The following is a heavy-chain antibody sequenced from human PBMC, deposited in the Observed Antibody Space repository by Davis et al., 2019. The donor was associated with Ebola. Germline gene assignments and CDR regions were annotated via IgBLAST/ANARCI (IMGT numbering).Heavy chain of an antibody. J-gene: IGHJ6*02. CDR1: GFTFSGYG. D-gene: IGHD1-26*01. V-gene: IGHV3-30*03. CDR2: IAFDGNKK. CDR3: ARDDYTGTRDYYFGMDV. Sequence: PGGSLRLSFEASGFTFSGYGMPWVRQAPGQGLEWVAVIAFDGNKKYYGDSVKGRLTISRDNSKNTLYLQMNSLRAEDTAVYFCARDDYTGTRDYYFGMDVWGQGTTVIASS.